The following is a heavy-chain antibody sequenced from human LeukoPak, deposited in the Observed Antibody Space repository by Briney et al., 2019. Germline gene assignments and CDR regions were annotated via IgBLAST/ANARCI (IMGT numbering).Heavy chain of an antibody. D-gene: IGHD6-13*01. CDR2: ITGSGGST. J-gene: IGHJ4*02. V-gene: IGHV3-23*01. CDR1: GFTFSSFA. Sequence: GGSLRLSCAASGFTFSSFAMSWVRQAPGKGLEWVSTITGSGGSTYYADSVKGRFTISRDNSKNTLYLQMNSLRAEDTAVYYCATARYSSNWEGTGDSWGQGTLVTVSS. CDR3: ATARYSSNWEGTGDS.